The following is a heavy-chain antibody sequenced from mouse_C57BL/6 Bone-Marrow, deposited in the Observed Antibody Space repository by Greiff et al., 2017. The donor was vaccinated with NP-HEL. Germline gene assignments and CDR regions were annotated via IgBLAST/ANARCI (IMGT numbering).Heavy chain of an antibody. V-gene: IGHV1-5*01. J-gene: IGHJ4*01. CDR2: IYPGNSDT. D-gene: IGHD1-1*01. CDR3: TSTHYYGSSDYAMDY. Sequence: EVQLQQSGTVLARPGASVKMSCKTSGYTFTSYWMHWVKQRPGQGLEWIGAIYPGNSDTSYNQKFKGKAKLTAVTSASTAYMELSSLTNEDSAVYYCTSTHYYGSSDYAMDYWGQGTSVTVSS. CDR1: GYTFTSYW.